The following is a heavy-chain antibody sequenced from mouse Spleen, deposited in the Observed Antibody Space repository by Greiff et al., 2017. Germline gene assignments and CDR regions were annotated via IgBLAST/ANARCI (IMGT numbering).Heavy chain of an antibody. D-gene: IGHD3-2*02. CDR3: AREGAAQAHET. Sequence: VQLQQPGAELVRPGTSVKLSCKASGYTFTSYWMHWVKQRPGQGLEWIGVIDPSDSYTNYNQKFKGKATLTVDTSSSTAYMQLSSLTSEDSAVYYCAREGAAQAHETRGQGTTLTQSS. CDR1: GYTFTSYW. CDR2: IDPSDSYT. J-gene: IGHJ2*01. V-gene: IGHV1-59*01.